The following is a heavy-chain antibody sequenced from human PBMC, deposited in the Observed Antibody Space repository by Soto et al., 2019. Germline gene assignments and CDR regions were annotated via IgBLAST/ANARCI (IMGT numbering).Heavy chain of an antibody. Sequence: QLQLQESGSGLVKTSETLSLTCTVSGASISYGGFSWSWIRQSPGKGLEWIGYISHLESTYFHPSFKSRLTMSIYRNRNQFSLKLSSVTAADMAVYYCARGGGYASFDYWGQGVLVTVSS. CDR2: ISHLEST. CDR1: GASISYGGFS. J-gene: IGHJ4*02. CDR3: ARGGGYASFDY. D-gene: IGHD5-12*01. V-gene: IGHV4-30-2*06.